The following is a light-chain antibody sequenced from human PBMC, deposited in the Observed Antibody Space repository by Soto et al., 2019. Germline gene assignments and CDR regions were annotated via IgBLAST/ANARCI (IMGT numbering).Light chain of an antibody. Sequence: AIRMAESPSSFSASTGDRVTITCRASQGLGSALAWYQQKPGKAPNVLIYDASALPRGVPSRFSGSGSGTEFTLTITSLQPDDFATYYCQQYNSYPWTFGQGTKVDIK. V-gene: IGKV1-8*01. CDR1: QGLGSA. CDR2: DAS. J-gene: IGKJ1*01. CDR3: QQYNSYPWT.